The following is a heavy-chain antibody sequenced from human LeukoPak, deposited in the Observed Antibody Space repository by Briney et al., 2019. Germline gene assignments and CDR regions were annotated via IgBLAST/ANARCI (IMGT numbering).Heavy chain of an antibody. CDR2: IYHSGST. D-gene: IGHD6-13*01. CDR1: GYSISSGYY. CDR3: ARGSAYSSRAPIDH. V-gene: IGHV4-38-2*02. J-gene: IGHJ4*02. Sequence: SETLSLTCTVSGYSISSGYYWGWIRQPPGKGLEWIGSIYHSGSTYYNPSLKSRVTISVDTSKNQFSLKLSSVTAADTAVYYCARGSAYSSRAPIDHWGQGTLVTVSS.